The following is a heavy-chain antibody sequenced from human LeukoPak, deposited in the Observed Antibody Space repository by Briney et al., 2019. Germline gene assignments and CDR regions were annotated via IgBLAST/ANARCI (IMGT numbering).Heavy chain of an antibody. Sequence: GGSLRLSCAASEFTFSSYSMTWVRQAPGKGLEWVSYISSSSSTIYYADSVKGRFTISRDNAKNSLYLQMNSLRAEDTAVYYCARGNRGYDYWGQGTLVTVSS. CDR2: ISSSSSTI. D-gene: IGHD3-22*01. J-gene: IGHJ4*02. V-gene: IGHV3-48*01. CDR1: EFTFSSYS. CDR3: ARGNRGYDY.